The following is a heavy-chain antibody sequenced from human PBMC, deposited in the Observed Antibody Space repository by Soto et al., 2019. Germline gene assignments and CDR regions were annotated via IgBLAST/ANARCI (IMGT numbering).Heavy chain of an antibody. V-gene: IGHV4-59*01. CDR3: ARLRKVGNTGYYFDY. Sequence: QVQLQESGPGLAKPSETLSLNCTVSGGSITAYYWSWIRQPPGKGLEWIGDIYNSGSTSYNPSLKSRVTKSVDTSKNHFSLKLSSVTAADTAVYFCARLRKVGNTGYYFDYWGQGTLVSVSS. CDR1: GGSITAYY. CDR2: IYNSGST. J-gene: IGHJ4*02. D-gene: IGHD3-3*01.